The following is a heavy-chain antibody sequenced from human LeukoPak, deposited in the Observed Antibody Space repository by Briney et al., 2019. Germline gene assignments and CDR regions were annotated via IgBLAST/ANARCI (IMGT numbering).Heavy chain of an antibody. D-gene: IGHD1-26*01. Sequence: KPSETLSLTCTVSGGSISSYYWSWIRQPAGKGLEWIGRIYTSGSTNYNPSLKSRVTMSVDTSKNQFSLKLSSVTAADTAVYYCARGEGSGSYFYYYYYMDVWGKGTTVTVSS. CDR2: IYTSGST. CDR3: ARGEGSGSYFYYYYYMDV. J-gene: IGHJ6*03. CDR1: GGSISSYY. V-gene: IGHV4-4*07.